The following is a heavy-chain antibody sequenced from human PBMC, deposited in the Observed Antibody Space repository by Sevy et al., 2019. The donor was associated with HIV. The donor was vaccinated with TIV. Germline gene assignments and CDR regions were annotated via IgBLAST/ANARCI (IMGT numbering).Heavy chain of an antibody. CDR3: ARDRGEILSSAFDY. J-gene: IGHJ4*02. D-gene: IGHD3-16*01. V-gene: IGHV3-30*03. Sequence: GGSLRLSCAASGFTVSSNYMSWVRQAPGKGLEWVAVISYDGRNNKYNADSVKGRFTISRDNSKNTLNLQMNSLRAEDTAIYYCARDRGEILSSAFDYWGQGTLVTVSS. CDR2: ISYDGRNNK. CDR1: GFTVSSNY.